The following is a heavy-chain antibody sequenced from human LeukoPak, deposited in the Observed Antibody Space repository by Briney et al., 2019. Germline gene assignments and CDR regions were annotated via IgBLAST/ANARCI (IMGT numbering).Heavy chain of an antibody. CDR1: GGSFSGYY. CDR3: ARAVTVAGSSDY. CDR2: INHSGST. V-gene: IGHV4-34*01. D-gene: IGHD6-19*01. Sequence: PSETLSLTCAVYGGSFSGYYWSWIRQPPGKGLEWIGEINHSGSTNYNPSLKSRVTISVDTSKNQFSLKLSSVTAADTAVYYCARAVTVAGSSDYRGQGTLVTVSS. J-gene: IGHJ4*02.